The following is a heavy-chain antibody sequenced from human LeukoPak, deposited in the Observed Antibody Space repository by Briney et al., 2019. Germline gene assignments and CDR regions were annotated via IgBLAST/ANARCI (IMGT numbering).Heavy chain of an antibody. J-gene: IGHJ4*02. Sequence: SETLSLTCAVSGYSISSGYYWGWIRQPPGQGLEWIGSIYHSGSTYYNPSLKSRVTTSVATSKHQFSLKLSSVTAADTAVYYCASASGASSSSYFDYWGQGTLVTVSS. CDR1: GYSISSGYY. V-gene: IGHV4-38-2*01. CDR2: IYHSGST. CDR3: ASASGASSSSYFDY. D-gene: IGHD3-10*01.